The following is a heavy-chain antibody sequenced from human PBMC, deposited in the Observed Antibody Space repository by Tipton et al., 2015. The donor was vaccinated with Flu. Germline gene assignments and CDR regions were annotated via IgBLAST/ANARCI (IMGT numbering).Heavy chain of an antibody. J-gene: IGHJ5*01. Sequence: TLSLTCTVSNDSISTSYWSWIRQSPGKGLEWIGYLYYSGSTIYNPSLKSRVTISVDMSKNQLSLKLTSVTAADTAVYYCARRDYSNYVSDPKNWFDFWGQGSLVNVSS. CDR3: ARRDYSNYVSDPKNWFDF. V-gene: IGHV4-59*12. CDR1: NDSISTSY. D-gene: IGHD4-11*01. CDR2: LYYSGST.